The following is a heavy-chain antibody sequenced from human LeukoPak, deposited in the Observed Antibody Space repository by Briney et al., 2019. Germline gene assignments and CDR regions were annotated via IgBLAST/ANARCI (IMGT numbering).Heavy chain of an antibody. D-gene: IGHD5-24*01. CDR1: GFTFDDYA. Sequence: GGSLRLSCAASGFTFDDYAMHWVRQAPGKGLEWVSGISWNSGSIGYADSVKGRFTISRDNAKNSLYLQMNSLRAEDTALYYCAKSSGERWLQSFDYWGQGILVTVSS. CDR3: AKSSGERWLQSFDY. J-gene: IGHJ4*02. V-gene: IGHV3-9*01. CDR2: ISWNSGSI.